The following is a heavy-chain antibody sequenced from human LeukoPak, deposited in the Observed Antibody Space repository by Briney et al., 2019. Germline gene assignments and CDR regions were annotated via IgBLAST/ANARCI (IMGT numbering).Heavy chain of an antibody. CDR2: IYYSGST. J-gene: IGHJ4*02. CDR3: ALYDSGIAVAGAYDY. V-gene: IGHV4-39*01. CDR1: GGSISSSSYY. Sequence: SETLSLTCTVSGGSISSSSYYWGWIRRPPGKGLEWIGSIYYSGSTYYNPSLKSRVTISVDTSKNQFSLKLSSVTAADTAVYYCALYDSGIAVAGAYDYWGQGTLVTVSS. D-gene: IGHD6-19*01.